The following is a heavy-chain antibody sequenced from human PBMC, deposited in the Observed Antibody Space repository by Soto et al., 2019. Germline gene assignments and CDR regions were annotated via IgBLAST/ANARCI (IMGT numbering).Heavy chain of an antibody. CDR2: INAGNGNT. CDR3: ARIVPGMARPNSGYDY. CDR1: GYTFTSYA. J-gene: IGHJ4*02. D-gene: IGHD5-12*01. Sequence: GASVKVSCKASGYTFTSYAMHLVRQAPGQRLEWMGWINAGNGNTKYSQKFQGRVTITRDTSASTAYMELSSLRSEDTAVYYCARIVPGMARPNSGYDYWGQGTLVTLSS. V-gene: IGHV1-3*01.